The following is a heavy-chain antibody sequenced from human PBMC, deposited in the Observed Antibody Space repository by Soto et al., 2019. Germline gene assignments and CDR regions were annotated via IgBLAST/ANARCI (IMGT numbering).Heavy chain of an antibody. D-gene: IGHD5-18*01. J-gene: IGHJ4*02. V-gene: IGHV3-53*01. CDR3: ARDRGYTYGFDF. CDR2: VYLGDST. CDR1: GFAVRDYY. Sequence: GGSLRLSCAVSGFAVRDYYMSWVRQAPGRGLEWVSVVYLGDSTFYADSVQGRFTISRDNAKNSLYLQMNSLRDEDTAVYYCARDRGYTYGFDFWGQGALVTVSS.